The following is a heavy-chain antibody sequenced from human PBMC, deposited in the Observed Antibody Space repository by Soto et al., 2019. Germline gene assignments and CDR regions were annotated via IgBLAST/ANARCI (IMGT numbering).Heavy chain of an antibody. J-gene: IGHJ6*03. CDR2: INHSRST. CDR1: GGSFSGYY. CDR3: ARDGGYCSGGSCYDRYYYYYMDV. Sequence: SETLSLTCAVYGGSFSGYYWSWIRQPPGKGLEWIGEINHSRSTNYNPSLKSRVTISVDTSKNQFSLKLSSVTAADTAVYYCARDGGYCSGGSCYDRYYYYYMDVWGKGTTVTVSS. D-gene: IGHD2-15*01. V-gene: IGHV4-34*01.